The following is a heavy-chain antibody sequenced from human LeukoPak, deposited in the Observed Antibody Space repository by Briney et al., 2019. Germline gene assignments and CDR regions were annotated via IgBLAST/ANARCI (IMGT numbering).Heavy chain of an antibody. CDR3: ARGTFTPGP. V-gene: IGHV3-48*01. CDR2: ISSSSSTI. CDR1: GFTFSTYS. Sequence: GGSLRLSCAASGFTFSTYSMNWVRQAPGKGLEWLSHISSSSSTIYYADSVKGRFTISRGNAKNSLYLQMNSLRAEDTAVYYCARGTFTPGPWGQGTLVTVSS. J-gene: IGHJ5*02.